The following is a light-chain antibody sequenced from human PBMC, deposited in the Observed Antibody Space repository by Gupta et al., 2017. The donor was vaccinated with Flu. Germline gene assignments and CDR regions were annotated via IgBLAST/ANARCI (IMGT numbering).Light chain of an antibody. CDR1: SSDVGGYNY. V-gene: IGLV2-14*04. Sequence: SSDVGGYNYVSWYQQHPGKAPKLMIYDVSNRPSGVSNRFSGSKSGNTASLTISGLQAEDEADYYCSSYTSSSTHYVFGTGTKVTVL. CDR2: DVS. CDR3: SSYTSSSTHYV. J-gene: IGLJ1*01.